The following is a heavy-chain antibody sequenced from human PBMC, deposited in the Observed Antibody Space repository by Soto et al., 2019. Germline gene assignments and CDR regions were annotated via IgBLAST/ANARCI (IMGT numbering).Heavy chain of an antibody. CDR1: GGTFSSYA. J-gene: IGHJ4*02. V-gene: IGHV1-69*13. CDR2: IIPIFGTA. D-gene: IGHD3-22*01. CDR3: ARGSVVTKIRPLDY. Sequence: GAPVKVSCKASGGTFSSYAISWVRQAPGQGLEWMGGIIPIFGTANYAQKFQGRVTITADESTSTAYMELSSLRSEDTAVYYCARGSVVTKIRPLDYWGQGTLVTVSS.